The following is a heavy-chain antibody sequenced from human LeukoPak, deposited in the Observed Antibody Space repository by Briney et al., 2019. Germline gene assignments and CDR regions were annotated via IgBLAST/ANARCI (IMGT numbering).Heavy chain of an antibody. CDR2: LYSEGGRT. J-gene: IGHJ4*02. CDR1: GFIFRNDW. CDR3: SGGLGQPVDS. V-gene: IGHV3-74*01. D-gene: IGHD6-6*01. Sequence: PGGSLRLSCVGSGFIFRNDWMHWVRQAPGKGLVWVSRLYSEGGRTYYADSVKGRFTISRDNAKNTLYLRMNSLTVEDTAVYYCSGGLGQPVDSWGQGTLVTVSS.